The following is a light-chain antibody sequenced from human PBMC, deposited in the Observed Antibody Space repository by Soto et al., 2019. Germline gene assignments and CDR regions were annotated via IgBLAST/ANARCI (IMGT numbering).Light chain of an antibody. CDR2: EST. V-gene: IGLV2-23*01. J-gene: IGLJ3*02. Sequence: QSALTQPASVSGSPGQSITISCTGTGSALVNYYLVSWYQQPPGQAPRLVIYESTKRPSGVSDRFSASKSGNTASLTISGLQAEDEADYYCCSCVSGSPFDVLFGGGTKVTVL. CDR3: CSCVSGSPFDVL. CDR1: GSALVNYYL.